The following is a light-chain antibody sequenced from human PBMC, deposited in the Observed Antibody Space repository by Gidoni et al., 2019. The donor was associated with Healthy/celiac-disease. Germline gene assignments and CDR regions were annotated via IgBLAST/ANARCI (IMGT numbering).Light chain of an antibody. V-gene: IGKV1-33*01. J-gene: IGKJ2*01. CDR3: QQYDNLPYT. Sequence: EIQMTQSPSSLSASVGDRVTITCQASQDISNYLNWYQQKPGKAPKLLIYDASNLETGVPSRFSGRGSGTDFTFTISSLQPEDIATYYCQQYDNLPYTFGQRTKLEIK. CDR2: DAS. CDR1: QDISNY.